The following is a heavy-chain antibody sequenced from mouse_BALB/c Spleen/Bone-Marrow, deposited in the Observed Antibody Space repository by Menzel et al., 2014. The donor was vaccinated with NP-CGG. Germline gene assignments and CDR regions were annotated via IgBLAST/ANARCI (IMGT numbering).Heavy chain of an antibody. CDR1: GFNIKDTY. Sequence: VQLQQSGAELVKPGASVKLSCTASGFNIKDTYMHWVKQRPEQGLEWIGRIDPANGNTKYDPKFQGKATITADTSSNTAYLRLSSLTSEGAAVYYCALSYDDDVGYWGQGTTLTVSS. V-gene: IGHV14-3*02. J-gene: IGHJ2*01. CDR2: IDPANGNT. CDR3: ALSYDDDVGY. D-gene: IGHD2-4*01.